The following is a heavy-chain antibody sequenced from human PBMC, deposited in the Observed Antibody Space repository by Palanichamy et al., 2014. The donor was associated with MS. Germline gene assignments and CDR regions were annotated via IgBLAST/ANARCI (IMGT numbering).Heavy chain of an antibody. J-gene: IGHJ4*02. Sequence: EVNLVESGGGLVQPGGSLRLSCTVSGFNLNKFWMSWVRQAPGKGLEWVATIKKDGRATYYVDSVRGRFTISRDNAGSSLYLQMNSLRTEDTAVYYCARVARDSEFAIFDSWGQGAVVVVSS. CDR2: IKKDGRAT. V-gene: IGHV3-7*01. D-gene: IGHD5-12*01. CDR1: GFNLNKFW. CDR3: ARVARDSEFAIFDS.